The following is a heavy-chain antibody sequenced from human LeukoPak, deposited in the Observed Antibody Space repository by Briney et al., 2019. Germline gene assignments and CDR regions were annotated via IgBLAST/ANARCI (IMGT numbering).Heavy chain of an antibody. Sequence: GGSLRLSCEASGFTFSSYVMHWVRQAPGKGLEWVALISNDGSNKYYADSVKGRFTISRDNSKNTLYLQMNSLGAEDTSVYYCAKVINSGWSGLDVWGQGTTVTVSS. V-gene: IGHV3-30*18. CDR1: GFTFSSYV. D-gene: IGHD6-19*01. CDR3: AKVINSGWSGLDV. CDR2: ISNDGSNK. J-gene: IGHJ6*02.